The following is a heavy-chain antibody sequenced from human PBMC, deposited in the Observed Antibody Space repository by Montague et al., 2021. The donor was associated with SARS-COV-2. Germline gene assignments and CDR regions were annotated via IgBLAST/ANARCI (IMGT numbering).Heavy chain of an antibody. Sequence: SETLSLTRAVYGGSFSGYYWSWIRQPPGKGLEWIGEINRGGSTNYNPSLKSRVTISVDTSKNQFSLKLSSVTAADTAVYYCARGPVDDNCSGGSCYSRYYYGMDVWGQGTTVTVSS. D-gene: IGHD2-15*01. CDR2: INRGGST. CDR3: ARGPVDDNCSGGSCYSRYYYGMDV. CDR1: GGSFSGYY. J-gene: IGHJ6*02. V-gene: IGHV4-34*01.